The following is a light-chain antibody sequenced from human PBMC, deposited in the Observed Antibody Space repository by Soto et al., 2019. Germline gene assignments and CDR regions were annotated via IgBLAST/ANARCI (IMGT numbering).Light chain of an antibody. CDR3: QQYGNSPAIT. J-gene: IGKJ5*01. CDR1: QRVSASY. V-gene: IGKV3-20*01. CDR2: AAS. Sequence: EIVLTQSPSALSLSPGEISTLSCRASQRVSASYLAWYQQEPGQAPRLLIYAASIKATGIPDRFSGSGSGTHFTLTVSRLEPEDFAVYYCQQYGNSPAITLGKGTRMEIK.